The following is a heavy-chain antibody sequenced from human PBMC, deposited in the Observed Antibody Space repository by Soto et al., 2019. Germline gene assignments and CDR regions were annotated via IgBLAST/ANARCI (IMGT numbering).Heavy chain of an antibody. CDR1: GGTFSSYA. Sequence: QVQLVQSGAEVKKPGSSMKVSCKASGGTFSSYAISWVRQAPGQGLEWMGGIIPIFGTANYAQKFQGRVTITADESTSTAYMELSSLRSEDTAVYYCARVPKYYYGSGSYGVFDYWGQGTLVTVSS. V-gene: IGHV1-69*01. CDR2: IIPIFGTA. J-gene: IGHJ4*02. D-gene: IGHD3-10*01. CDR3: ARVPKYYYGSGSYGVFDY.